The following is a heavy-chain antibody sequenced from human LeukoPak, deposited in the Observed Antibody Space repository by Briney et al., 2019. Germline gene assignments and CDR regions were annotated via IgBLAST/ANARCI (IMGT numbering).Heavy chain of an antibody. CDR3: ARATYSSGWYVSMDYYYGMDV. Sequence: SETLSLTCAVYGGSFSGYYWSWIRQPPGKGLEWIGEINHSGSTNYNPSLKSRVTISVDTSKNQFSLKLSSATAADTAVYYCARATYSSGWYVSMDYYYGMDVWGQGTTVTVSS. V-gene: IGHV4-34*01. D-gene: IGHD6-19*01. J-gene: IGHJ6*02. CDR2: INHSGST. CDR1: GGSFSGYY.